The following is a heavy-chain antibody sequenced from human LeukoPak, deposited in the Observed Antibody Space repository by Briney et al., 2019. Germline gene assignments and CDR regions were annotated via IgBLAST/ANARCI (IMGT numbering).Heavy chain of an antibody. CDR3: ARHDPVWFGELLTNFDY. J-gene: IGHJ4*02. V-gene: IGHV4-38-2*01. CDR2: IYHSGST. CDR1: GYSISSGYY. Sequence: PSETLSLTCAVSGYSISSGYYWGWIRQPPGKGLEWIGSIYHSGSTYYNPSLKSRVTISADTSKNQFSLKLSSVTAADTAVYYCARHDPVWFGELLTNFDYWGQGTLVTVSS. D-gene: IGHD3-10*01.